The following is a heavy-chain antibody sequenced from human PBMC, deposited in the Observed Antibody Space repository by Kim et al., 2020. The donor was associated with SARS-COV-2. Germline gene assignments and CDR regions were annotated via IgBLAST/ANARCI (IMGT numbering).Heavy chain of an antibody. CDR1: GFTFDDYA. CDR2: ISWNSGSI. Sequence: GGSLRLSCAASGFTFDDYAMHWVRQAPGKGLEWVSGISWNSGSIGYADSVKGRFTISRDNAKNSLYLQMNSLRAEDTALYYCAKDKTYYYGSGSYFGYWG. D-gene: IGHD3-10*01. J-gene: IGHJ4*01. V-gene: IGHV3-9*01. CDR3: AKDKTYYYGSGSYFGY.